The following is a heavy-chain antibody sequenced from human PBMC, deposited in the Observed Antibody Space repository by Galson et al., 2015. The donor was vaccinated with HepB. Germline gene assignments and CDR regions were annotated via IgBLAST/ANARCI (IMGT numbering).Heavy chain of an antibody. CDR2: IIPILGIA. D-gene: IGHD3-3*01. Sequence: SVKVSCKASGGTFSSYTISWVRQAPGQGLEWMGRIIPILGIANYAQKFQGRVTITADKSTSTAYMELSSLRSEDTAVYYCARAQSWRYWYFDLWGRGTLVTVSS. CDR1: GGTFSSYT. J-gene: IGHJ2*01. V-gene: IGHV1-69*02. CDR3: ARAQSWRYWYFDL.